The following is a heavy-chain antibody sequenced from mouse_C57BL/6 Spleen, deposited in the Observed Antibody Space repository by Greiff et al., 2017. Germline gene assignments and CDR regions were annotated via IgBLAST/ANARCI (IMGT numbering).Heavy chain of an antibody. CDR2: IYPGSGST. V-gene: IGHV1-55*01. Sequence: QVQLQQPGAELVKPGASVKMSCKASGYTFTSYWITWVKQRPGQGLEWIGDIYPGSGSTNYNEKFKSKATLTVDTSSSTAYMQLSSLTSEDSAVYYCARDGLTTVVANDFDYWGQGTTLTVSS. CDR1: GYTFTSYW. CDR3: ARDGLTTVVANDFDY. D-gene: IGHD1-1*01. J-gene: IGHJ2*01.